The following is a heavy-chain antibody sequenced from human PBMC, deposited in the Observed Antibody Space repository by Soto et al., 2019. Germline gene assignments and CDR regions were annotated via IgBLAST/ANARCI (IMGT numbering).Heavy chain of an antibody. Sequence: ASVKVSCKASGYTFTSYYMHWVRQAPGQGLEWMGIINPSGGSTSYAQKFQGRVTMTRDTPTSTVYMELSSLRSEDTAVYYCARGNIVVVPAAIDYSNFDYSGQATLVTVSS. CDR1: GYTFTSYY. CDR3: ARGNIVVVPAAIDYSNFDY. V-gene: IGHV1-46*01. J-gene: IGHJ4*02. D-gene: IGHD2-2*01. CDR2: INPSGGST.